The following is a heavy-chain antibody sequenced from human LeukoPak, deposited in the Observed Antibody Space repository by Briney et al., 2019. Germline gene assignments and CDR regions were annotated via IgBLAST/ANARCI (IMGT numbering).Heavy chain of an antibody. CDR3: ATPAAGPGAEYSLY. D-gene: IGHD6-13*01. CDR2: IKQDGSED. V-gene: IGHV3-7*01. J-gene: IGHJ1*01. CDR1: EFTFNRHW. Sequence: GGSLRLSCAASEFTFNRHWMNWVRQAPGKGLEWVANIKQDGSEDYYLDSVKGRFIISRDNAKNSVYLQMNSLKVEDTAVYYCATPAAGPGAEYSLYWGQGTLVIVSS.